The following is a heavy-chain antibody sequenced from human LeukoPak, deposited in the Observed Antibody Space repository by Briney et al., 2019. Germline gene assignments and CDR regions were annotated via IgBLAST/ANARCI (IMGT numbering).Heavy chain of an antibody. Sequence: PGGSLTHPCAASGFTFTNYVMNWVRQAPGKGLEWVSAIGGGATTYYSDYVKGRFTISRDNSKNTLYLQMNSLRAEDTAMYYCAKAGRLQAVAGSIDHLGQGNLIIVS. J-gene: IGHJ4*02. CDR1: GFTFTNYV. D-gene: IGHD6-19*01. CDR3: AKAGRLQAVAGSIDH. CDR2: IGGGATT. V-gene: IGHV3-23*01.